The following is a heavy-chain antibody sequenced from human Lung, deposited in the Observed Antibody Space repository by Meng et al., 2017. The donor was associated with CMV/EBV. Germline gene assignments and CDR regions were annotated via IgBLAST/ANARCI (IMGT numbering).Heavy chain of an antibody. Sequence: GGSLRLXCAASGFTFSGYWMTWVRQAPGKGLEWVANIKQDGSEEYYVDSVKGRFTISRDNAKNTLYLQMNSLRAEDKAVYYCATDCTFGSCSHTGYYSYYYGMGVXGQGXAVTVSS. CDR1: GFTFSGYW. CDR3: ATDCTFGSCSHTGYYSYYYGMGV. J-gene: IGHJ6*02. V-gene: IGHV3-7*01. CDR2: IKQDGSEE. D-gene: IGHD2-15*01.